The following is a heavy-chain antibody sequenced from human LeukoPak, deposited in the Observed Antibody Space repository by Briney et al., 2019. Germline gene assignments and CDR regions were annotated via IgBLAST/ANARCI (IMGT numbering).Heavy chain of an antibody. J-gene: IGHJ4*02. Sequence: SETLSLTCTVSGGSISSYYWSWVRRPPGKGLEWIGYIYYSGSTNYNPSLKSRVTISVDTSKNQFSLKLSSVTAADTAVYYCAREQQLVRNFDYWGPGTLVTVTS. D-gene: IGHD6-13*01. CDR3: AREQQLVRNFDY. V-gene: IGHV4-59*01. CDR1: GGSISSYY. CDR2: IYYSGST.